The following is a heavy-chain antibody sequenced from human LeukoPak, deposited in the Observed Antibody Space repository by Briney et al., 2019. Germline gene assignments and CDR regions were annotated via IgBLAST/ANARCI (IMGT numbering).Heavy chain of an antibody. CDR1: GFTFSSCG. Sequence: GGSLRLSCAASGFTFSSCGFNWVRQAPGKGLEWVSSIGPTGTDRYYADSVRGRFTISRDNAKNSMYLQMDSLRAEDTAVYYCARGSSSGWYLIPYWGQETLVTVSS. CDR2: IGPTGTDR. V-gene: IGHV3-21*01. J-gene: IGHJ4*02. D-gene: IGHD6-19*01. CDR3: ARGSSSGWYLIPY.